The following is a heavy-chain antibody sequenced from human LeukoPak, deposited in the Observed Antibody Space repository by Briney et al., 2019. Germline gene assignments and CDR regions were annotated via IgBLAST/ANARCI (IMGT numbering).Heavy chain of an antibody. CDR2: IYTSGST. D-gene: IGHD3-3*01. Sequence: SETLSLTCTVSGGSISSYYWSWIRQPAGKGLEWIGRIYTSGSTNYNPSLKSRVTMSVDTSKNQFSLKLSSVTAADTAVYYCASTVLDHDFWSGYYLRGTFAYWGQGTLVTVSS. V-gene: IGHV4-4*07. CDR3: ASTVLDHDFWSGYYLRGTFAY. J-gene: IGHJ4*02. CDR1: GGSISSYY.